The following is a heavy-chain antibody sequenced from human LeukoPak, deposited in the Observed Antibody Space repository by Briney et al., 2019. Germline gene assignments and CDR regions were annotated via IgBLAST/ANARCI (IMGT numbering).Heavy chain of an antibody. CDR1: GFTFSSYS. D-gene: IGHD1-7*01. V-gene: IGHV3-74*01. J-gene: IGHJ4*02. CDR2: INGDESSR. CDR3: ARDRAESNWTYHTLFDS. Sequence: GGSLRLSCAASGFTFSSYSMNWVRQAPGKGLVWVSRINGDESSRAYADSVKGRFTISRGNARKTLYLQMNSLRVEDTAIYYCARDRAESNWTYHTLFDSWGQGTPVTVSS.